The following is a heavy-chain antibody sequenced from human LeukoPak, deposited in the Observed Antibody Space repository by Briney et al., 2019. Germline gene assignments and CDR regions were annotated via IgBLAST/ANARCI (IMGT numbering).Heavy chain of an antibody. CDR3: ARDGAGYSFDY. J-gene: IGHJ4*02. CDR1: GFTVSSNY. V-gene: IGHV3-66*02. Sequence: GGSLRLSCAASGFTVSSNYMSWVRQAPGKGLEWVSVIYSGGSTYYADSVKGRFAISRDNSKNTLYLQMNSLRAEDTAVYYCARDGAGYSFDYWGQGTLVTVSS. CDR2: IYSGGST. D-gene: IGHD3-22*01.